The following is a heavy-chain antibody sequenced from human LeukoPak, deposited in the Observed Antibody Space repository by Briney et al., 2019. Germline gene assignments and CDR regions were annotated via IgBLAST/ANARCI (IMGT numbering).Heavy chain of an antibody. CDR1: GGSISSYY. J-gene: IGHJ6*02. CDR3: ARVYGSWYGMSYYYYGMDV. D-gene: IGHD6-13*01. CDR2: IYYSGST. Sequence: SETLSLTYTVSGGSISSYYWSWIRQPPGKGLEWIGYIYYSGSTNYNPSLKSRVTISVDTSKNQFSLKLSSVTAADTAVYYCARVYGSWYGMSYYYYGMDVWGQGTTVTVSS. V-gene: IGHV4-59*08.